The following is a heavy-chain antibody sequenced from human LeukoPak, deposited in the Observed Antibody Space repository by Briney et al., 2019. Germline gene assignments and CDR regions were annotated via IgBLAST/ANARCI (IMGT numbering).Heavy chain of an antibody. Sequence: SETLSLTCSVSGGPTSSSDYYWSWTRQPPGKGLEWIGYIYYSGSTYYNPSLKSRITISGDTSKKQFSLKLSSVTAADTAVYYCARLTYYYDDGGYAFDYWGQGTLVTVSS. J-gene: IGHJ4*02. V-gene: IGHV4-30-4*01. D-gene: IGHD3-22*01. CDR1: GGPTSSSDYY. CDR2: IYYSGST. CDR3: ARLTYYYDDGGYAFDY.